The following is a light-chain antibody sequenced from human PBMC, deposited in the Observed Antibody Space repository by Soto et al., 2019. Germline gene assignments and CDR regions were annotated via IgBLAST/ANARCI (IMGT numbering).Light chain of an antibody. V-gene: IGKV1-5*03. J-gene: IGKJ1*01. CDR3: QQYNSYSPWT. Sequence: DIQMTQYPSTLSASVGDRVTITCRASQSISSWLAWYQQKPGKAPKLLIYKASSLETGVPSRFSGSASGTEFTLTISSLQPDDFATYYCQQYNSYSPWTFGQGTKVEIK. CDR1: QSISSW. CDR2: KAS.